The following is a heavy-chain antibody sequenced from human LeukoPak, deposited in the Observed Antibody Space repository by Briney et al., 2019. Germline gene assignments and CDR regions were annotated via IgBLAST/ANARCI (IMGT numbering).Heavy chain of an antibody. V-gene: IGHV4-38-2*02. D-gene: IGHD6-19*01. J-gene: IGHJ4*02. CDR2: IYHSGST. Sequence: PSETLSLTCTVSGYSISSGYYWGWIRQPPGKGLEWIGSIYHSGSTYYNPSLKSRVTISVDTSKNQFSLKLSSVTAADTAVYYCARYSSGPNTPIDYWGQGTLVTVSS. CDR1: GYSISSGYY. CDR3: ARYSSGPNTPIDY.